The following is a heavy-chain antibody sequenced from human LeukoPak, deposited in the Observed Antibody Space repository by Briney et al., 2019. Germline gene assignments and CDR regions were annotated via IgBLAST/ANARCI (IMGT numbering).Heavy chain of an antibody. D-gene: IGHD2-8*01. V-gene: IGHV7-4-1*02. CDR1: GYTFISYA. CDR3: ASAGYCTNGVCFSNWFDP. CDR2: INTNTGNP. J-gene: IGHJ5*02. Sequence: ASVKVSCKASGYTFISYAMNWVRQAPGQGLEWMGWINTNTGNPTYAQGFTGRFVFSLDTSVSTAYLQISSLKAEDTAVYYCASAGYCTNGVCFSNWFDPWGQGTLVTVSS.